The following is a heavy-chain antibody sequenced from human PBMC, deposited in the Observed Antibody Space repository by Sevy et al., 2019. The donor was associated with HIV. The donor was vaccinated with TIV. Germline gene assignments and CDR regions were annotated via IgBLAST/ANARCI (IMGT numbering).Heavy chain of an antibody. Sequence: GPSVKVSCKASGYTFTGYYMHWVRRAPGQGLEWMGWINPNSGGTNYAQKFQGRVTMTRDTSISTAYMELSRLRSDDTALYYCVRDMELVDEGTQEFYYWGQGTLVTVSS. CDR2: INPNSGGT. J-gene: IGHJ4*02. CDR3: VRDMELVDEGTQEFYY. CDR1: GYTFTGYY. V-gene: IGHV1-2*02. D-gene: IGHD1-7*01.